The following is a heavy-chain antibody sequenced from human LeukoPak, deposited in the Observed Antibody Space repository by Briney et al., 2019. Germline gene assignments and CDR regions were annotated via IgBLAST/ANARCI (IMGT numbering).Heavy chain of an antibody. CDR3: ARGGGGWYEDY. V-gene: IGHV4-34*01. J-gene: IGHJ4*02. D-gene: IGHD6-19*01. CDR1: GYSISNGYY. Sequence: SETLSLTCTVSGYSISNGYYWSWIRQPPGQGLEWIGEINHSGSTNYNPSLKSRVTISVDTSKNQFSLKLSSVTAADTAVYYCARGGGGWYEDYWGQGTLVTVSS. CDR2: INHSGST.